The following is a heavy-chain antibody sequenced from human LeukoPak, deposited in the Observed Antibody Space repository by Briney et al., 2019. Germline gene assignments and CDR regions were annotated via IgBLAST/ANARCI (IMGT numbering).Heavy chain of an antibody. V-gene: IGHV1-18*01. CDR1: GYTFTSNG. Sequence: GASVKVSCKASGYTFTSNGISWVRQAPGQGLEWMGWIGVYNGKTNYAQKFQGRVTMTTDTSTSTVYMELRSLRSEDTAVYYCATQMGGWYFSFDYWGQGTLVTVSS. J-gene: IGHJ4*02. CDR3: ATQMGGWYFSFDY. D-gene: IGHD6-19*01. CDR2: IGVYNGKT.